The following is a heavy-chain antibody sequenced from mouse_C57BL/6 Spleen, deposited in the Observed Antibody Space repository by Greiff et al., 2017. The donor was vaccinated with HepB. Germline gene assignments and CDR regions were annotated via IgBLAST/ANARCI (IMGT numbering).Heavy chain of an antibody. J-gene: IGHJ4*01. CDR1: GYTFTSYW. V-gene: IGHV1-55*01. CDR2: IYPGSGST. Sequence: VQLQQPGAELVKPGASVKMSCKASGYTFTSYWITWVKRRPGQGLEWIGDIYPGSGSTNYNEKFKSKATLTVDTSSSTAYMQLSSLTSEDSAVYYCARGGVTTVVPHYYAMDYWGQGTSVTVSS. D-gene: IGHD1-1*01. CDR3: ARGGVTTVVPHYYAMDY.